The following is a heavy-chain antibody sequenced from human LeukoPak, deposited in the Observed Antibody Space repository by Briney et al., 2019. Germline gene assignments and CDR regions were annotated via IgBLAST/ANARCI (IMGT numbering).Heavy chain of an antibody. J-gene: IGHJ6*04. Sequence: GESLKISLNCLGWRHHRYLLEVSRQMPGKGLEWMGISYPGDSDTRYSPSFQGQVIISADKSISTAYLQWSSLKASDTAMYNAVRQPRGITGYVLDVWGKGTTVTVSS. CDR1: GWRHHRYL. CDR2: SYPGDSDT. D-gene: IGHD1-14*01. V-gene: IGHV5-51*01. CDR3: VRQPRGITGYVLDV.